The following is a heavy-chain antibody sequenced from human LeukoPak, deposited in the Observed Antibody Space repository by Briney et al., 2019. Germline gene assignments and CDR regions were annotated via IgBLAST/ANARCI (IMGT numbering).Heavy chain of an antibody. V-gene: IGHV3-33*01. D-gene: IGHD5-18*01. Sequence: GGSLILSCAASGFTFSSYGMHWVRQAPGKGLEWVAVIWYDGSNKYYADSVKGRFTISRDNSKNTLYLQMNSLRAEDTAVYYCARDRYSYGKSHFDYWGQGTLVTVSS. CDR2: IWYDGSNK. J-gene: IGHJ4*02. CDR3: ARDRYSYGKSHFDY. CDR1: GFTFSSYG.